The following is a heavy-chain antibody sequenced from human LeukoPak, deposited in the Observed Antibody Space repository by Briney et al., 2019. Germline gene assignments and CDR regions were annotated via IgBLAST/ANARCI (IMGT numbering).Heavy chain of an antibody. D-gene: IGHD3-10*01. CDR1: GFTFSNFL. CDR2: VGGGET. J-gene: IGHJ6*03. V-gene: IGHV3-23*01. Sequence: GGSLRLSCAASGFTFSNFLMTWVRQAPGKGPEWVSVVGGGETYYTDSVKGRFTISRDNSKNTVSLEMNSLRPEDTAVYYCAKNDGSGNGIYNLFNFWGKG. CDR3: AKNDGSGNGIYNLFNF.